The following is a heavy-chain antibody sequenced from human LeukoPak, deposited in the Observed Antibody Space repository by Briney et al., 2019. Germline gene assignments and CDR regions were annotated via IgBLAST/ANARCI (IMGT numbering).Heavy chain of an antibody. CDR2: INSDGSST. D-gene: IGHD3-10*01. Sequence: PGGSLRLSCAASGFTFSSYWMHWVRQAPGKGLVWVSRINSDGSSTSYADSVKGRFTISRDNAKSTLYLQMNSLRAEDTAVYYCAREFSYYGSGRPLDYWGQGTLVTVSS. CDR3: AREFSYYGSGRPLDY. J-gene: IGHJ4*02. V-gene: IGHV3-74*01. CDR1: GFTFSSYW.